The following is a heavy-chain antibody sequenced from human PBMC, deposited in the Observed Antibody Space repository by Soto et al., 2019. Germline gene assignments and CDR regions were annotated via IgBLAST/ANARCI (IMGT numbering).Heavy chain of an antibody. Sequence: PGGSLRLSCAASVLPFSSYDMHWVRQATGKGLEWVSAIGTAGDTYYPGSVKGRFTISRENAKNSLYLQMNSLRAEDTAVYYCAREGLDSYGPGPYWVGYYGMDVWGQGTTVTVSS. V-gene: IGHV3-13*01. CDR1: VLPFSSYD. CDR3: AREGLDSYGPGPYWVGYYGMDV. CDR2: IGTAGDT. J-gene: IGHJ6*02. D-gene: IGHD5-18*01.